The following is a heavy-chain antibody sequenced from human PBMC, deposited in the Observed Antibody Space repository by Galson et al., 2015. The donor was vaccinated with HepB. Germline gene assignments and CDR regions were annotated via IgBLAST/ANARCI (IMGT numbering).Heavy chain of an antibody. CDR3: ARGSEDNYGSFDY. CDR2: INQSGST. V-gene: IGHV4-34*01. CDR1: GESFSGHY. Sequence: ETLSLTCDVYGESFSGHYWSWIRQPPGKGLEWIGEINQSGSTNYNPSLKSRVTVSVDTSKNQVSLKLSSVTAADTAIYYCARGSEDNYGSFDYWGQGTLVTVSS. D-gene: IGHD3-10*01. J-gene: IGHJ4*02.